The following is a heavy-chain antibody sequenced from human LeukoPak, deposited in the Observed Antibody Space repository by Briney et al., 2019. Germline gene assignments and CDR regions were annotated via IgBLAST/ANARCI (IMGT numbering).Heavy chain of an antibody. J-gene: IGHJ4*02. CDR2: TSSDLNVK. CDR3: AREGYYGSGSPPSLYFDY. V-gene: IGHV3-30-3*01. D-gene: IGHD3-10*01. CDR1: GFTFRNYV. Sequence: GGSLRLSCAASGFTFRNYVIHWARQAPGKGLEWVAVTSSDLNVKLYADSVKGRFTISRDNSRSTLYLQMNSLRPEDTAIYYCAREGYYGSGSPPSLYFDYWGQGTLVTVSS.